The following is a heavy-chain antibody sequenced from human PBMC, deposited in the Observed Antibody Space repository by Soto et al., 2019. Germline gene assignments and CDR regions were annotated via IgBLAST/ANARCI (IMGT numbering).Heavy chain of an antibody. CDR3: ARDKRILTGYYYYGMDV. CDR2: INAGNGNT. V-gene: IGHV1-3*01. Sequence: ASLKVSCKASGYTFTSYAMHWVRQAPGQRLEWMGWINAGNGNTKYSQKFQGRVTITRDTSASTAYMELSSLRSEDTAVYYCARDKRILTGYYYYGMDVWGQGTTVTVSS. D-gene: IGHD3-9*01. CDR1: GYTFTSYA. J-gene: IGHJ6*02.